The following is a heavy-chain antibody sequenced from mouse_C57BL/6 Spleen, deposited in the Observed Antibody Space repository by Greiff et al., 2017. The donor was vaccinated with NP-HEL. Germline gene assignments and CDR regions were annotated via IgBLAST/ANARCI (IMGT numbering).Heavy chain of an antibody. CDR3: AREGTTVAFDY. J-gene: IGHJ2*01. CDR2: INYDGSST. D-gene: IGHD1-1*01. V-gene: IGHV5-16*01. CDR1: GFTFSDYY. Sequence: EVMLVESEGGLVQPGSSMKLSCTASGFTFSDYYMAWVRQVPEKGLEWVANINYDGSSTYYLDSLKSRFIISRDNAKNILYLQMSSLKSEDTATYYCAREGTTVAFDYWGQGTTLTVSS.